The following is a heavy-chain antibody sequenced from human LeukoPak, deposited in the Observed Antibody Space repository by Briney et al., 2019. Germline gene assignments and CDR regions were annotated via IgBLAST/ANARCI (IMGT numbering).Heavy chain of an antibody. V-gene: IGHV4-59*08. Sequence: PSETLSLTCTVSGGSISSYYWSWLRQPPGKGLEWIGYIYYSGSTNYNPSLKSRVTISVDTSKNQFSLKLSSVTAADTAVYYCARHPNLNNWFDPWGQGTLVTVSS. J-gene: IGHJ5*02. CDR1: GGSISSYY. CDR2: IYYSGST. CDR3: ARHPNLNNWFDP. D-gene: IGHD2-8*01.